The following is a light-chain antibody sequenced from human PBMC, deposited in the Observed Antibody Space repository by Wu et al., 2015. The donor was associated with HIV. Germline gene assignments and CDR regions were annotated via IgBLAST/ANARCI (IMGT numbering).Light chain of an antibody. Sequence: DIQMTQSPSSLSASVGDRVTITCRASQGISKYLAWYQQKPGNVPKLLIFAASTLQSGVPSRFSGSGSGTDFILTINSLQPEDVATYYCQKYNDVPWTFGQGTKVEI. V-gene: IGKV1-27*01. CDR1: QGISKY. J-gene: IGKJ1*01. CDR2: AAS. CDR3: QKYNDVPWT.